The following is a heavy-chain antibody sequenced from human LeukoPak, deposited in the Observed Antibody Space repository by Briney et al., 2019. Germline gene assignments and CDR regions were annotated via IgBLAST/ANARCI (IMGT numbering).Heavy chain of an antibody. D-gene: IGHD3-22*01. V-gene: IGHV3-23*01. CDR1: GFTFSSYA. J-gene: IGHJ4*02. CDR3: AKRWHYYDSSGYYYGDY. CDR2: ISGSGGST. Sequence: GGSLRLSCAASGFTFSSYAMSWVRQAPGKGLEWVSAISGSGGSTYYADSVKGRFTISRDNSKNTLYLQMNSLRAEDTAVYYCAKRWHYYDSSGYYYGDYWGQGTLVTVSS.